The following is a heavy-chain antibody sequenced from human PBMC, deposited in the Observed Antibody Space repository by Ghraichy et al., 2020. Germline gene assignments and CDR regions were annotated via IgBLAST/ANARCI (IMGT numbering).Heavy chain of an antibody. CDR3: ARGQWGGFDI. D-gene: IGHD1-26*01. Sequence: LSLTCAASGFTFSTDNMNWVRQAPGKGLEWVSYISSSSGTIYYADSVKGRFTISRDNVKTSVYLQMKSLRAEDTAVYYCARGQWGGFDIWGQGTMVTVSS. V-gene: IGHV3-48*01. CDR2: ISSSSGTI. CDR1: GFTFSTDN. J-gene: IGHJ3*02.